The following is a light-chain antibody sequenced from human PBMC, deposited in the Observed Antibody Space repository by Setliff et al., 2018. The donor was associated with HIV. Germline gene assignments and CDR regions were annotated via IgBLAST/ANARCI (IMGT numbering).Light chain of an antibody. V-gene: IGLV2-14*03. CDR1: SSDVGGYNY. J-gene: IGLJ1*01. CDR3: SSYAITNTLP. Sequence: QSALAQPASVSGSPGQSITISCTGTSSDVGGYNYVSWYQQHPGKAPKLIIYGDRNRPSGVSSRFSGSKSGNTASLTISGLQTEDEADYYCSSYAITNTLPFGTGTKVTVL. CDR2: GDR.